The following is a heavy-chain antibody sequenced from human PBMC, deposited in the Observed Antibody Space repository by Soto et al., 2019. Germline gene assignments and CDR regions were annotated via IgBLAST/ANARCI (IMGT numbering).Heavy chain of an antibody. J-gene: IGHJ3*02. Sequence: HVLLQESGPGLVKPSGTLSLTCDVSDGSIRTTNWWSVGRKPPGKGREWIGVIYHSGSTKYNPSHKRRVTDSVNKSKNQFSLKLTSVTATDTAVYYCARDRGYRNNDAFDIWGQGTLVTVSS. CDR2: IYHSGST. D-gene: IGHD5-12*01. CDR3: ARDRGYRNNDAFDI. V-gene: IGHV4-4*02. CDR1: DGSIRTTNW.